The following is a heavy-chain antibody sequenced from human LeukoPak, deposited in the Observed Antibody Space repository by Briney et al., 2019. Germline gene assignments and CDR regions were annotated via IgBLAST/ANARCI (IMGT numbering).Heavy chain of an antibody. CDR2: INPSGGST. CDR3: ARDGREIAGTYLPGLDP. D-gene: IGHD2-21*01. V-gene: IGHV1-46*01. CDR1: GYTFTSYY. Sequence: ASVKVSCKASGYTFTSYYMHWVRQAPGQGLEWMGIINPSGGSTSYAQKFQGRVTMTRDTSISTAYMELSRLRSDDTAVYYCARDGREIAGTYLPGLDPWGQGTLVTVSS. J-gene: IGHJ5*02.